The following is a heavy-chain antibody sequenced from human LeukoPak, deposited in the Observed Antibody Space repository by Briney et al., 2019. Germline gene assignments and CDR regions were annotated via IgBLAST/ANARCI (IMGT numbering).Heavy chain of an antibody. J-gene: IGHJ4*02. CDR1: GITFSSFW. D-gene: IGHD7-27*01. V-gene: IGHV3-7*01. CDR3: ARDLNWGFDY. Sequence: GGSLRLSCAVSGITFSSFWMSWVRQAPGKGLEWVANIKQDGSEKYYVDSVKGRFTISRDNAKSSLFLQMNSLRAEDTAVYYCARDLNWGFDYWGRGTLVTVSS. CDR2: IKQDGSEK.